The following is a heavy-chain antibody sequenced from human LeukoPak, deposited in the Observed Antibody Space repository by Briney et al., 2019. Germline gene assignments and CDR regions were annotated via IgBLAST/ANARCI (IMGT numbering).Heavy chain of an antibody. J-gene: IGHJ4*02. CDR3: AKLGGNGDPGY. D-gene: IGHD4-17*01. CDR1: GFTFSSYG. CDR2: ISYDGSNK. V-gene: IGHV3-30*18. Sequence: PGRSLRLSCAASGFTFSSYGMHWVRQAPGKGLEWVAVISYDGSNKYYADSVKGRFTISRDNSKNTLYLQMNSLRAEDTAVYYCAKLGGNGDPGYWGQGTLVTVSS.